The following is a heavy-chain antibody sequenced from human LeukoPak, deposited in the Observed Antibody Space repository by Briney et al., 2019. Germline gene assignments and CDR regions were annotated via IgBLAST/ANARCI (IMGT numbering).Heavy chain of an antibody. CDR3: AKDTLGGVSGTQYSDY. CDR1: GFTFNGYA. CDR2: IIPTGAGT. D-gene: IGHD1-26*01. Sequence: PGGSLRLSCAASGFTFNGYAMSWVRQAPGKGLEWVSTIIPTGAGTYYADSVKGLFTISRDNSKNTLYPQMNSLRAEDTAVYYCAKDTLGGVSGTQYSDYWGQGSLVTVSS. J-gene: IGHJ4*02. V-gene: IGHV3-23*01.